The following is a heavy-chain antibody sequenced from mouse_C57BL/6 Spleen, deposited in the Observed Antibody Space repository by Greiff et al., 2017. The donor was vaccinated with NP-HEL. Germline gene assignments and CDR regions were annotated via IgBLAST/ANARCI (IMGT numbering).Heavy chain of an antibody. D-gene: IGHD1-1*01. CDR3: ARGYGSRYFDV. Sequence: VQLQQSGAELVRPGSSVKLSCKASGYTFTSYWMHWVKQRPIQGLEWIGNIDPSDSETHYNQKFKDKATLTVDKSSSTAYMQLSSLTSEDSAVYYCARGYGSRYFDVWGTGTTVTVSS. CDR1: GYTFTSYW. J-gene: IGHJ1*03. V-gene: IGHV1-52*01. CDR2: IDPSDSET.